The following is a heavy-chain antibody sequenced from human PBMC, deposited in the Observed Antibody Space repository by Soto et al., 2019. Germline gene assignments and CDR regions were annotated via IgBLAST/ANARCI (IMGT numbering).Heavy chain of an antibody. V-gene: IGHV6-1*01. CDR2: TYYRSKWYN. D-gene: IGHD3-10*01. J-gene: IGHJ3*02. Sequence: QVQLQQSGPGLVKPSQTLSLTCAISGDSVSSNSAAWNWLRQSPSRGLEWLGRTYYRSKWYNDYAPSVKSQITINPDTSRNQFSLQPNSVTPEDTTVYYCARERGVLSEAFDIWGQGTVVTVSS. CDR1: GDSVSSNSAA. CDR3: ARERGVLSEAFDI.